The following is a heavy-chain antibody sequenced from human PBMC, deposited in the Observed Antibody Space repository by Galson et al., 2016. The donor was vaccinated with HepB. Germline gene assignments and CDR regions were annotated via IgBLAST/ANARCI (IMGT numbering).Heavy chain of an antibody. D-gene: IGHD4-11*01. CDR2: LSANSGNT. CDR1: GYRCFTYG. V-gene: IGHV1-18*04. Sequence: SVKVSCKAAGYRCFTYGISWGRQAPGQGLEWLGWLSANSGNTIYAQKFQDRVTVTRDTSAITVYMDLRSLRSDDTAVYYCARDLQFRFDYWGQGPLVTVSS. CDR3: ARDLQFRFDY. J-gene: IGHJ4*02.